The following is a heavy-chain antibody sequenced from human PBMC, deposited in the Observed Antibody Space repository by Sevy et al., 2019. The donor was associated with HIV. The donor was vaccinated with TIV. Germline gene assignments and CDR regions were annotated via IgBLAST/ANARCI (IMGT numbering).Heavy chain of an antibody. CDR1: GFTFTSYA. CDR3: AGARYDSSGSFDALDI. D-gene: IGHD3-22*01. Sequence: GGSLRLSCTTSGFTFTSYAMNWVHQAPGKGLEWVSTIFRNFRGVDVTYDADSVKGRFTISRDSSRNTLYLQMNSLRAEDTAVYYCAGARYDSSGSFDALDIWGQGTMVTVSS. CDR2: IFRNFRGVDVT. V-gene: IGHV3-23*01. J-gene: IGHJ3*02.